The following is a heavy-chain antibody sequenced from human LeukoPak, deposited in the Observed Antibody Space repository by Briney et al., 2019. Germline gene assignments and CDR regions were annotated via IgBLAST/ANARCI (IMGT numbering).Heavy chain of an antibody. CDR3: ARDRGSYGSPVKGNWFDP. J-gene: IGHJ5*02. V-gene: IGHV4-34*01. CDR2: INHSGST. D-gene: IGHD5-18*01. CDR1: GGSFSGYY. Sequence: SETLSLTCAVYGGSFSGYYWSWIRQPPGKGLEWIGEINHSGSTNYNPSLKSRVTISVDTSKNQFSLKLSSVTAADTAVYYCARDRGSYGSPVKGNWFDPWGQGTLVTVSS.